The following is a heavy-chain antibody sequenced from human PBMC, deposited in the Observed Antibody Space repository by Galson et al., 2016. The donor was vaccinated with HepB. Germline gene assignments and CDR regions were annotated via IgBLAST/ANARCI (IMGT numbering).Heavy chain of an antibody. CDR3: ARQTTFGVVTYFDL. Sequence: SVKVSCKASGYTFTDYDIHWVRQAPGQGLEWVGWMNPNSGNAGFARKFQGRVTMTRDTAINTAYMELNSLRSEDTAVYYCARQTTFGVVTYFDLWGQGTLVTVSS. CDR2: MNPNSGNA. D-gene: IGHD3-3*01. J-gene: IGHJ4*02. V-gene: IGHV1-8*01. CDR1: GYTFTDYD.